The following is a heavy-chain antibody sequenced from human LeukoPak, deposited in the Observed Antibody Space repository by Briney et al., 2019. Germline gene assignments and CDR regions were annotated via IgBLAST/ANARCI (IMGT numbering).Heavy chain of an antibody. D-gene: IGHD3-22*01. CDR1: GGTFSSYA. CDR3: ASSPDYYDSSGYYFN. Sequence: GSSVKVSCKASGGTFSSYAISWVRQAPGQGLEWMGRIIPIFGTANYAQKFQGRVTITADKSTSTAYMELSSPRSEDTAVYYCASSPDYYDSSGYYFNWGQGTLVTVSS. CDR2: IIPIFGTA. J-gene: IGHJ4*02. V-gene: IGHV1-69*06.